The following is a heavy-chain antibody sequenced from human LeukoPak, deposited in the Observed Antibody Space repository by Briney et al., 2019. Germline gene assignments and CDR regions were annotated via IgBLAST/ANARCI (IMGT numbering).Heavy chain of an antibody. V-gene: IGHV3-48*01. CDR1: GFTFSSYS. D-gene: IGHD6-13*01. CDR2: ISSSSSTI. Sequence: PGGSLRLSCAASGFTFSSYSMNWVRQAPGKGLEWVSYISSSSSTIYYADSAKGRFTISRDNAKNSLYLQMNSLRAEDTAVYYCATDLGSSRPNFWGQGILVTVSS. CDR3: ATDLGSSRPNF. J-gene: IGHJ4*02.